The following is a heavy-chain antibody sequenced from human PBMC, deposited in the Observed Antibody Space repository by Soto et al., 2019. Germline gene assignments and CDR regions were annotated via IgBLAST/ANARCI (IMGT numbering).Heavy chain of an antibody. V-gene: IGHV3-11*01. Sequence: GGSLRLSXAASGFTFSDYYMSWIRQAPGKGLEWVSYISSSGSTIYYADSVKGRFTISRDNAKNSLYLQMNSLRAEDTAVYYCAEGSWSSSPFDYWGQGTLVTVSS. CDR3: AEGSWSSSPFDY. D-gene: IGHD6-6*01. CDR2: ISSSGSTI. J-gene: IGHJ4*02. CDR1: GFTFSDYY.